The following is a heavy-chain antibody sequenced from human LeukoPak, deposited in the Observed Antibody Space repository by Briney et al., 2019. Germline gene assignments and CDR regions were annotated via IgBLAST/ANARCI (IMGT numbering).Heavy chain of an antibody. Sequence: PGGSLRLSCAASGFTFSSYTMNWVRQAPGKGLEWVSSISSSSNYIYYADSVKGRFTISRDKAKNSLRLQMNSLRAEDTAVYYCAGDRYGYYGSFDYWGQGTLVTVSS. D-gene: IGHD4-17*01. CDR3: AGDRYGYYGSFDY. CDR1: GFTFSSYT. CDR2: ISSSSNYI. J-gene: IGHJ4*02. V-gene: IGHV3-21*01.